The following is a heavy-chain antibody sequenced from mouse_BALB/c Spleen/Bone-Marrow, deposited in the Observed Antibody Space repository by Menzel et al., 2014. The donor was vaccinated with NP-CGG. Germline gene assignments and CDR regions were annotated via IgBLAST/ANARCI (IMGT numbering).Heavy chain of an antibody. V-gene: IGHV1-4*01. Sequence: QVQLQQSGAELARPGASVKMSCKASGYTFTSYTTHWVKQRPGQGLEWIGYINPSSGYTNYNQKFKDKATLTADKSSSTAYMQLSSLTSEDSAVYYCARFFYDYDGPWFAYWGQGTLVTVSA. J-gene: IGHJ3*01. CDR2: INPSSGYT. CDR3: ARFFYDYDGPWFAY. CDR1: GYTFTSYT. D-gene: IGHD2-4*01.